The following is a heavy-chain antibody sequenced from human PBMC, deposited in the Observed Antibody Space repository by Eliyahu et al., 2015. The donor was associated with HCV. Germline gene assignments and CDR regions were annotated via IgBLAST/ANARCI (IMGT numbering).Heavy chain of an antibody. D-gene: IGHD3-3*01. CDR1: GFTFGTYG. V-gene: IGHV3-30*03. J-gene: IGHJ4*02. Sequence: QVQLVXSGGGVVQPGXSLILSCAASGFTFGTYGMHWVRQAPGKGLEWVAVISYDGSHKYYVDSVKGRFTISRDNSNNTLFLQMNSLRTEDTAVYYCARGGVLEWLFPPDQWGQGTLVTVSS. CDR2: ISYDGSHK. CDR3: ARGGVLEWLFPPDQ.